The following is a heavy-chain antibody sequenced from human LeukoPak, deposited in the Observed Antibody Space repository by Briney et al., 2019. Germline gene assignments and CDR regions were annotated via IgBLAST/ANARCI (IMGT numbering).Heavy chain of an antibody. CDR1: GLTLSTYG. D-gene: IGHD6-13*01. Sequence: GGSLRLSCSASGLTLSTYGMHWVRQAPGKGLEWAALIWYDGSNKFYLDSVKGRFTISRDNSNNTLSLELKSLRVEDTGLYYCVRSTAAALNNIFDMWGQGTMVIVSS. V-gene: IGHV3-33*01. J-gene: IGHJ3*02. CDR2: IWYDGSNK. CDR3: VRSTAAALNNIFDM.